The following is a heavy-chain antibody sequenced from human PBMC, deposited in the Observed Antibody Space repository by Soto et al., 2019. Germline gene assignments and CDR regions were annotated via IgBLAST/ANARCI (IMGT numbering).Heavy chain of an antibody. Sequence: SETLSLTCAFYGLSFSGYYWSWIRQPPGKGLEWIGEINHSGSTNYNPSLKSRVTISVDTSKNQFSLKLSSVTAADTAVYYCARLYSSGWYDYWGQGTLVTVSS. CDR1: GLSFSGYY. J-gene: IGHJ4*02. CDR3: ARLYSSGWYDY. V-gene: IGHV4-34*01. D-gene: IGHD6-19*01. CDR2: INHSGST.